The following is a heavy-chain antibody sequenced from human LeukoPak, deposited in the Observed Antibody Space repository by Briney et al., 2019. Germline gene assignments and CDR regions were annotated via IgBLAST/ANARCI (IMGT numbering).Heavy chain of an antibody. V-gene: IGHV1-46*01. D-gene: IGHD3-10*01. CDR2: INPSGGST. J-gene: IGHJ4*02. CDR1: GYTFTSYY. Sequence: ASVKVSFKASGYTFTSYYMHWVRQAPGQGLEWMGIINPSGGSTTYAQKFQGRVTMTGDTSTSTVYMELSSLRSEDTAVYYCARSMDRGTMVRGVEKYYFDYWGQGTLVTVSS. CDR3: ARSMDRGTMVRGVEKYYFDY.